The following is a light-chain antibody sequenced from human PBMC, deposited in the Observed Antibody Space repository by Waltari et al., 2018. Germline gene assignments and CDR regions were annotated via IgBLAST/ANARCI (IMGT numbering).Light chain of an antibody. CDR1: QSIGRS. CDR3: HQSSSLPRT. V-gene: IGKV6-21*01. J-gene: IGKJ2*01. CDR2: DAS. Sequence: EIVLTQSPAFQSVTPKEKVTLTCRASQSIGRSLHWYQQKPDQSPKLLIKDASQAFSGVPSRFSGSGSGTDFTLTINSLEAEDAATYYCHQSSSLPRTFGQGTKLEIK.